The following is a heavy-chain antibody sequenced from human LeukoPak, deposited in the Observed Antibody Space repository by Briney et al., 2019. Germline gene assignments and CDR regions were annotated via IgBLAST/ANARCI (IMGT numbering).Heavy chain of an antibody. CDR1: GGSISSYY. J-gene: IGHJ5*02. D-gene: IGHD4-23*01. V-gene: IGHV4-59*01. CDR3: ARDEGGYGGNPNWFDP. Sequence: PSETLSLTCTVSGGSISSYYWSWIRQPPGKGLEWIGYIYYSGSTNYNPSLKSRVTISVDTSKNQFSLKLSSVTAADTAVYYCARDEGGYGGNPNWFDPWGQGTLVTVSS. CDR2: IYYSGST.